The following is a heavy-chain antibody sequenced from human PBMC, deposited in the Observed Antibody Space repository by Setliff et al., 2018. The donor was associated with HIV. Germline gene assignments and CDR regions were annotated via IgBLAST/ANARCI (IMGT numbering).Heavy chain of an antibody. Sequence: ASVKVSCKASGYTFTAYYMNWVRQAPGQGLEWMGRVNPNSGGTNYAQKFLGRVTMTRDTSISTAYMELRRLRSDDTAVYYCASKVYCTNGVCLDAFDTWGQGTRVTVSS. CDR2: VNPNSGGT. D-gene: IGHD2-8*01. V-gene: IGHV1-2*06. CDR3: ASKVYCTNGVCLDAFDT. J-gene: IGHJ3*02. CDR1: GYTFTAYY.